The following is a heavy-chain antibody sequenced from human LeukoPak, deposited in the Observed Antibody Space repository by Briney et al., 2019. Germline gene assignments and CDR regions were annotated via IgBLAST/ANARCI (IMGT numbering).Heavy chain of an antibody. Sequence: SVKVSCKASGYTFTGYYMHWVRQAPGQGLEWMGWINPNSGGTNYAQKFQGRVTMTRDTSISTAYMELSRLRSDDTAVYYCAREEIAAAEVYNWFDPWGQGTLVTVSS. CDR1: GYTFTGYY. J-gene: IGHJ5*02. D-gene: IGHD6-13*01. CDR2: INPNSGGT. CDR3: AREEIAAAEVYNWFDP. V-gene: IGHV1-2*02.